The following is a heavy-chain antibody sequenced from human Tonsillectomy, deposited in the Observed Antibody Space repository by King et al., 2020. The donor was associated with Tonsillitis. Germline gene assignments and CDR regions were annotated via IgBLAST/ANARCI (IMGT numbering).Heavy chain of an antibody. Sequence: QVQLVESGGGVVQPGGSLRLSCAASGFTFSDFGMHWVRQAPGKGLEWVAFIRYNGINQYYADSVKGRFTISRDNSKNTLYLQMNSLRADDTALYYCAKSLASCSGGRCHYYYGLDVWGQGTTVTVSS. J-gene: IGHJ6*02. CDR1: GFTFSDFG. V-gene: IGHV3-30*02. D-gene: IGHD2-15*01. CDR3: AKSLASCSGGRCHYYYGLDV. CDR2: IRYNGINQ.